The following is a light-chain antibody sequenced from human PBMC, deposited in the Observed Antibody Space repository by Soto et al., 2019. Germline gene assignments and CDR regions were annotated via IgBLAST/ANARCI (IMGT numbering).Light chain of an antibody. CDR3: CSYAGSSTWV. J-gene: IGLJ3*02. CDR1: SSDVGSYNL. CDR2: EVS. V-gene: IGLV2-23*02. Sequence: QSALTQPASVSRSPGQSITISCTGTSSDVGSYNLVSWYQQHPDKAPKLIIYEVSKWPSGVSSRFSASKSGNTASLTISGLQSEDEADYYCCSYAGSSTWVFGGGTKVTVL.